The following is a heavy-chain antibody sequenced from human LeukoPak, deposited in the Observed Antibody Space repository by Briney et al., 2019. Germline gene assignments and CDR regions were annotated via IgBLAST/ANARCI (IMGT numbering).Heavy chain of an antibody. Sequence: PGGSLRLSCAASGFTFSSYEMNWVRQAPGKGPEWVSYVSGSGSTIYYADSVKGRFTISRDNAQASLYLQMNSLRVEVTDVYYCARVAAVGKGVFDYWGQGTLVTVSS. CDR3: ARVAAVGKGVFDY. D-gene: IGHD6-13*01. J-gene: IGHJ4*02. CDR2: VSGSGSTI. CDR1: GFTFSSYE. V-gene: IGHV3-48*03.